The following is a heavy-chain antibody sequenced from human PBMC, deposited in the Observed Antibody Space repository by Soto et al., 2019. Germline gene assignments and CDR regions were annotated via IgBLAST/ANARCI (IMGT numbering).Heavy chain of an antibody. CDR2: ISGSGGST. CDR3: AKLEYSSSSGSATSGY. J-gene: IGHJ4*02. D-gene: IGHD6-6*01. CDR1: GFTFSSYA. V-gene: IGHV3-23*01. Sequence: GGSLRLSCAASGFTFSSYAMSWVRQAPGKGLEWVSAISGSGGSTYYADSVKGRFTISRDNSKNTLYLQMNSLRAEDTAVYYCAKLEYSSSSGSATSGYWGQGTLVTVSS.